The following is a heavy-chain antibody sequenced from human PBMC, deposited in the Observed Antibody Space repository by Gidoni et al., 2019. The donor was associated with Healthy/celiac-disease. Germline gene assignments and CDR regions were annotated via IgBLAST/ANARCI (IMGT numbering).Heavy chain of an antibody. CDR3: ARYGQGPLWFRESNWFDP. Sequence: PGKWLEWIGSIYYSGSTYYNPSLKSRVTISVDTSKNQFSLKLSSVTAADTAVYYCARYGQGPLWFRESNWFDPWGQGTLVTVSS. D-gene: IGHD3-10*01. CDR2: IYYSGST. V-gene: IGHV4-39*01. J-gene: IGHJ5*02.